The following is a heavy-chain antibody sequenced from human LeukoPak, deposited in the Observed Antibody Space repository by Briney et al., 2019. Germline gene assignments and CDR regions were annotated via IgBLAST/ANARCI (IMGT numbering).Heavy chain of an antibody. D-gene: IGHD6-13*01. V-gene: IGHV4-30-4*08. CDR2: IYYSGSS. Sequence: SETLSLTCTVSGGSISSGDYYWSWIRQPPGKGLEWIGYIYYSGSSYYNPSLKSRVTISVDTSKNQFSLKLSSVTAADTAVYYCAREGEIAAAGTFRHWGQGTLVTVSS. J-gene: IGHJ4*02. CDR3: AREGEIAAAGTFRH. CDR1: GGSISSGDYY.